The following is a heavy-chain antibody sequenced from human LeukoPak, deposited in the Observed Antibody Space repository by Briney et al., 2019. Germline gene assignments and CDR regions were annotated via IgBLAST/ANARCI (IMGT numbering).Heavy chain of an antibody. D-gene: IGHD2-2*01. J-gene: IGHJ4*02. CDR3: ARGYCSSTSCYLFDY. CDR1: GYTFISYT. V-gene: IGHV1-18*01. Sequence: GASVKVSCKASGYTFISYTVTWVRQAPGQGLEWMGWISPYNGNTNFAQKFQGRVTMTRDTSISTAYMELSRLRSDDTAVYYCARGYCSSTSCYLFDYWGQGTLVTVSS. CDR2: ISPYNGNT.